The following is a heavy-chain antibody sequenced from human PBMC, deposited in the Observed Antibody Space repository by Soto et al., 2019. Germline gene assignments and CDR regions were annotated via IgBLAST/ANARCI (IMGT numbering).Heavy chain of an antibody. CDR2: IDYNGVT. D-gene: IGHD2-15*01. Sequence: SETLSLTCTVSGGSIYRSGYYWGWIRQPPGRGLEWIGDIDYNGVTYSNPSLKSRVTISRDTSKNQFSLKLTSVTAADTALYYCRKVLVGATGHTDSDSWGPGTLVTVSS. V-gene: IGHV4-39*01. J-gene: IGHJ5*01. CDR1: GGSIYRSGYY. CDR3: RKVLVGATGHTDSDS.